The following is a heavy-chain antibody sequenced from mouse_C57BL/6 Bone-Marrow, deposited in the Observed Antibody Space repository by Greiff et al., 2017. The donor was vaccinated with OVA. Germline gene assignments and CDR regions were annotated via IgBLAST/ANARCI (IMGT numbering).Heavy chain of an antibody. V-gene: IGHV5-9*01. CDR3: ARQGYYYGSSSYWYFDV. Sequence: VESGGGLVKPGGSLKLSCAASGFTFSSYTMSWVRQTPEKRLEWVATISGGGGNTYYPDSVKGRFTISRDNAKNTLYLQMSSLRSEDTALYYGARQGYYYGSSSYWYFDVWGTGTTVTVSS. CDR1: GFTFSSYT. J-gene: IGHJ1*03. CDR2: ISGGGGNT. D-gene: IGHD1-1*01.